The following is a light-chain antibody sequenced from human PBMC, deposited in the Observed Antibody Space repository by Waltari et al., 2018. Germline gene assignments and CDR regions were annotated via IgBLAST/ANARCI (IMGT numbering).Light chain of an antibody. J-gene: IGKJ1*01. Sequence: EIVLTQSPGTLSLSPGERVNLSCRASQSVSRALARYQQKPGQAPRLRLYGASTRATGIPDRFSGSGSGTDFSLTISRLEPEDLAVYYCQHYVRLPVTFGQGTKVEIK. CDR2: GAS. CDR3: QHYVRLPVT. V-gene: IGKV3-20*01. CDR1: QSVSRA.